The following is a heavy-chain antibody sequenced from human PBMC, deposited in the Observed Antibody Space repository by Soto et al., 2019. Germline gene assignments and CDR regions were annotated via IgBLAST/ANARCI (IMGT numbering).Heavy chain of an antibody. V-gene: IGHV1-2*02. CDR1: GYAFIDYY. D-gene: IGHD4-4*01. Sequence: ASEKVSSTATGYAFIDYYLQWVRQAPGQGLEWMGRISPKSGSTNYAQKFQGRVTMTWDTSLTTAYMELSILMSEDTAEFYCARPPGYISNWYYFDLWG. J-gene: IGHJ4*01. CDR2: ISPKSGST. CDR3: ARPPGYISNWYYFDL.